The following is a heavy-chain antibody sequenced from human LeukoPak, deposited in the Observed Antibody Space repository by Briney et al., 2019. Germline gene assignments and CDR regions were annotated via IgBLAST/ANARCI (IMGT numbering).Heavy chain of an antibody. CDR2: IKQDGSKN. D-gene: IGHD1-26*01. CDR1: GFTFSTYW. J-gene: IGHJ3*02. Sequence: HPGGSLRLSCVASGFTFSTYWMSWVRQAPGKGLEWVANIKQDGSKNYYVESVKGRFTISRDNAKNSLYLQMNSLRAEDTALYYCAKGLPQWELHAFDIWGQGTMVTVSS. V-gene: IGHV3-7*03. CDR3: AKGLPQWELHAFDI.